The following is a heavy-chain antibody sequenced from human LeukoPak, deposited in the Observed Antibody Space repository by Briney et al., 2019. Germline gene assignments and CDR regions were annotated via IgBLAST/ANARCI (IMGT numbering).Heavy chain of an antibody. Sequence: GGSLRLSCAASGFTFSSYAMSWVRQAPGKGLEWVSVISGSGGSTYYADSVKGRFTISRDNSKNTLYLQMNSLRAEDTAVYYCAKDRVGANWFDPWSQGTLVTVSS. CDR3: AKDRVGANWFDP. CDR2: ISGSGGST. V-gene: IGHV3-23*01. CDR1: GFTFSSYA. D-gene: IGHD1-26*01. J-gene: IGHJ5*02.